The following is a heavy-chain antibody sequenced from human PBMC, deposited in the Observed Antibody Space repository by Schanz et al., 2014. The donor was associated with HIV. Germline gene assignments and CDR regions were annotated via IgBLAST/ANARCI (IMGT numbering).Heavy chain of an antibody. CDR2: IGSGGGYK. Sequence: ELVESGGGLVKPGGSLRLTCAASGFAFSTYAMHWVRQAPGKGLEWVSSIGSGGGYKYYADSVNGRFTISRDNAKNSLHLQMSRLGAEDTAVYYCARDLHDYGDARTDYWGQGILVTVSS. V-gene: IGHV3-21*06. D-gene: IGHD4-17*01. CDR1: GFAFSTYA. J-gene: IGHJ4*02. CDR3: ARDLHDYGDARTDY.